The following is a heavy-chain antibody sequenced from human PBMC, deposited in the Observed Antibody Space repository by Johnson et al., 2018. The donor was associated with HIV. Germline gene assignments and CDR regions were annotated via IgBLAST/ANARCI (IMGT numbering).Heavy chain of an antibody. CDR1: GFTFSSYG. D-gene: IGHD6-13*01. CDR2: IWYDGSNK. Sequence: QMQLVESGGGVVQPGRSLRLSCAASGFTFSSYGMHWVRQAPGKGLEWVAVIWYDGSNKYYADSVKGRFTISRDNSKNTLYLQMNSLRVEDTAVYYCAKDVRGRDSSSWLLDIWGQGTMVTVSS. V-gene: IGHV3-33*06. J-gene: IGHJ3*02. CDR3: AKDVRGRDSSSWLLDI.